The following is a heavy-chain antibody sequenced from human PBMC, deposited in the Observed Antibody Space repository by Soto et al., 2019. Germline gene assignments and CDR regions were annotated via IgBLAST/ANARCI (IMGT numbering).Heavy chain of an antibody. CDR3: AKVDVSTAGSFDY. CDR2: INPSGDST. D-gene: IGHD6-13*01. Sequence: GSLRVSFLSSGFTFSRHVLSWVRQAPVKGLEWVSTINPSGDSTFYADSVKGRFAISRDNSKNTVYLQMNSLSVGDTAVYLCAKVDVSTAGSFDYWGQGALVTVSS. J-gene: IGHJ4*02. CDR1: GFTFSRHV. V-gene: IGHV3-23*01.